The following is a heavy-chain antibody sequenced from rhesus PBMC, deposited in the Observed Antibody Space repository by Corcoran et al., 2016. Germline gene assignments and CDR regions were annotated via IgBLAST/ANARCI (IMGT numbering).Heavy chain of an antibody. CDR2: ISGNSAIT. CDR1: GGSISSSNW. Sequence: QVQLQESGPGLVKPSETLSLTCAVSGGSISSSNWWSWIRQPPGKGLEWIGYISGNSAITSTNPPPKRRVTISTATSANQFSLRLSSLTAADTAVYYCARDPLPLEAEDRSYGLDSWGQGVVVTVSS. V-gene: IGHV4-65*01. CDR3: ARDPLPLEAEDRSYGLDS. J-gene: IGHJ6*01. D-gene: IGHD1-1*01.